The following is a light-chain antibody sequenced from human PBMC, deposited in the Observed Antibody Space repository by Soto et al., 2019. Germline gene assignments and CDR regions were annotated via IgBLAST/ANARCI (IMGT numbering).Light chain of an antibody. CDR3: QQYSSFPWT. J-gene: IGKJ1*01. CDR2: KAS. CDR1: QSISSW. Sequence: DIQITHSPSTLSASVGDRVTITCRASQSISSWLAWYQQKPGKAPKLLIYKASSLESGVPSRFSGSGSGTEFTLTISSLQPDDFATYYCQQYSSFPWTFGQGTKVDIK. V-gene: IGKV1-5*03.